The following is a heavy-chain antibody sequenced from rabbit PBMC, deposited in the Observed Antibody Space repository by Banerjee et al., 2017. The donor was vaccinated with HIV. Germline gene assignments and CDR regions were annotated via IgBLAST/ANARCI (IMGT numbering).Heavy chain of an antibody. J-gene: IGHJ4*01. CDR2: IAGSSSGFT. CDR3: ARDGAGGSYFAL. D-gene: IGHD8-1*01. Sequence: QSLEESGGGLVQPEGSLTLTCKASGFSFSSSDYICWVRQAPGKGLEWISCIAGSSSGFTYSATWATGRFTISKTSSTTVTLQMTSLTAADTATYFCARDGAGGSYFALWGQGTLVTVS. CDR1: GFSFSSSDY. V-gene: IGHV1S40*01.